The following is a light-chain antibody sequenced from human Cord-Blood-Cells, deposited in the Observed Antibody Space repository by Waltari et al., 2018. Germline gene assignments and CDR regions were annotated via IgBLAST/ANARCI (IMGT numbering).Light chain of an antibody. J-gene: IGLJ2*01. CDR3: QVWXXSXDHPV. CDR2: DDS. Sequence: SYVLTQPPSVSVAPGKTARITCGGNNIGSKSVHWYQQKPGQAPVLVVYDDSDRPSGIPERFSGSNSGNTATLTXSXVEAGDEADXYCQVWXXSXDHPVFGGGXKLT. CDR1: NIGSKS. V-gene: IGLV3-21*03.